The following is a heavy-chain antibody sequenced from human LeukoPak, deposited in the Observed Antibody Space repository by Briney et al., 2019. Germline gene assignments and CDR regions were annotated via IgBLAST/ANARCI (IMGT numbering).Heavy chain of an antibody. CDR1: GFTFSSYA. J-gene: IGHJ4*02. V-gene: IGHV3-23*01. Sequence: GGSLRLSCADSGFTFSSYAMRGVRQAPGKGLEGVSDIGDSCGTIYYADSVKGRFTISRDNSQNTLYLQMDSLRAEDTAVYYCAKSTCSGTSCHGGYFDSWGQGALVTVSS. CDR3: AKSTCSGTSCHGGYFDS. CDR2: IGDSCGTI. D-gene: IGHD2-2*01.